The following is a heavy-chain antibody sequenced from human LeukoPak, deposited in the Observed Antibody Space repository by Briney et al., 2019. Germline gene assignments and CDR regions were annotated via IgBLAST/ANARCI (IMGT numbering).Heavy chain of an antibody. Sequence: GSLRLSCAASGFTFSDYYMSWIRQAPGKGLEWVSYISSSGSTIYYADSVKGRFTISRDNAKNSLYLQMNSLRAEDTAVYYCARRYCSSTSCYGDYYYMDVWGKGTTVTVSS. D-gene: IGHD2-2*01. CDR3: ARRYCSSTSCYGDYYYMDV. V-gene: IGHV3-11*01. CDR1: GFTFSDYY. CDR2: ISSSGSTI. J-gene: IGHJ6*03.